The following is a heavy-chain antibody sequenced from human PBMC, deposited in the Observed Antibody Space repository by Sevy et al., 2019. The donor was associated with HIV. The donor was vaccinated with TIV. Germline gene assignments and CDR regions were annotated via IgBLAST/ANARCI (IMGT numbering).Heavy chain of an antibody. J-gene: IGHJ3*01. V-gene: IGHV3-74*01. CDR2: SNSDEISR. D-gene: IGHD3-22*01. CDR3: ARARYYYDSSGYIGIDAFDV. Sequence: GGSLRLSCAASGFSFSSYWMHWVRQAPGKGLEWVSRSNSDEISRSYADSVMGRFTISRDNAKNKLYLQMEILRVEDTAIYYCARARYYYDSSGYIGIDAFDVWGQGTTVTVSS. CDR1: GFSFSSYW.